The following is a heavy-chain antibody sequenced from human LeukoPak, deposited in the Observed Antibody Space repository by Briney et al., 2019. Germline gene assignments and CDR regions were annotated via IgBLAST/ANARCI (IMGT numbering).Heavy chain of an antibody. Sequence: GGSLRLSCAASGFTFSSYSMNWVRQAPGKGLEWVANIKRDGRDKNSVDSVKGRFTISRDNAKNSMFLQMNSLRVEDTAVYYCARESRITGTTTSGFDIWGQGTMVTVSS. CDR2: IKRDGRDK. D-gene: IGHD1-20*01. CDR1: GFTFSSYS. J-gene: IGHJ3*02. V-gene: IGHV3-7*01. CDR3: ARESRITGTTTSGFDI.